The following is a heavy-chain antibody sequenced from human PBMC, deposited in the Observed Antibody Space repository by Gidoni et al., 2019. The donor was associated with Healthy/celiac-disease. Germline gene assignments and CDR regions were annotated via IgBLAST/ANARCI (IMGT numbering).Heavy chain of an antibody. D-gene: IGHD6-13*01. CDR1: GDRFFTNSAA. J-gene: IGHJ4*02. CDR2: TYYRSKWYN. V-gene: IGHV6-1*01. CDR3: ARDVTAAGEFDY. Sequence: QVQLQQSGPGLVKPSQTLSPTCPISGDRFFTNSAAWNWIRQSPSRGLEWLGRTYYRSKWYNDYAVSVKSRITINPDTSKNQFSLQLNSVTPEDTAVYYCARDVTAAGEFDYWGQGTLVTVSS.